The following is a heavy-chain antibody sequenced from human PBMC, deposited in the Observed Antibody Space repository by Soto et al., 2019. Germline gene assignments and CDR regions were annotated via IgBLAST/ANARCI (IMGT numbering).Heavy chain of an antibody. Sequence: SVKVSCKASGGIFSSYAISWVRQAPGQGPEWMGGIIPIFGTANYAQKFQGRVTITADESTSTAYMELSSLRSEDTAVYYCARDRGDSSGYYARSWFDPWGQGTLVTVSS. CDR3: ARDRGDSSGYYARSWFDP. J-gene: IGHJ5*02. D-gene: IGHD3-22*01. V-gene: IGHV1-69*13. CDR2: IIPIFGTA. CDR1: GGIFSSYA.